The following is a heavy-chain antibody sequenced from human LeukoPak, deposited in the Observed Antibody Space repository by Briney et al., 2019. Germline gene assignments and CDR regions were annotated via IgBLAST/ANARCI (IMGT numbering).Heavy chain of an antibody. CDR3: ARERTSTPGFGY. CDR1: GFTFSSYG. CDR2: IWYDGSNK. D-gene: IGHD3-3*02. Sequence: PGGSLRLSCAASGFTFSSYGMHWVRQAPGKGLEWVAVIWYDGSNKYYADSVKGRFTISRDNSKNTLYLQMNSLRAEDTAVYYCARERTSTPGFGYWGQGTLVTVSS. V-gene: IGHV3-33*01. J-gene: IGHJ4*02.